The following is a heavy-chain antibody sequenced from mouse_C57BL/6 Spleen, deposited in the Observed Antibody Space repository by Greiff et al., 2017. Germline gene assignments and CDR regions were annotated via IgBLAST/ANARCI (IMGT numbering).Heavy chain of an antibody. Sequence: VQLQQSGPELVKPGASVKISCKASGYTFTDYYMNWVKQSHGKSLEWIGYINPNNGGTSYNQKFKGKATLTVNKSSSTAYMELRSLTSEDSAVYYCARWDYYGSSYRYFDVWGTGTTVTVSS. V-gene: IGHV1-26*01. CDR3: ARWDYYGSSYRYFDV. CDR1: GYTFTDYY. CDR2: INPNNGGT. J-gene: IGHJ1*03. D-gene: IGHD1-1*01.